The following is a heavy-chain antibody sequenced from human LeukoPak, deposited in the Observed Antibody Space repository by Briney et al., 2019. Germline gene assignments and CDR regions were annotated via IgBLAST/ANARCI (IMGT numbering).Heavy chain of an antibody. CDR1: GFTFSSYA. CDR3: ASGGYCSSTSCTQGMDV. J-gene: IGHJ6*02. CDR2: ISSYGDST. D-gene: IGHD2-2*01. V-gene: IGHV3-64*01. Sequence: GGSLRLSCAASGFTFSSYAMRWVRHAPGEGLECVSAISSYGDSTYKANFVKGRFTISRDNSKNTLYLQMSSLRAEDMALYYCASGGYCSSTSCTQGMDVWGQGTTVTVSS.